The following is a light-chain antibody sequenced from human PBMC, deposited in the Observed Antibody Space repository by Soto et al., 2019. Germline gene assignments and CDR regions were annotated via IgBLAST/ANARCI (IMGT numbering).Light chain of an antibody. CDR1: ESISIR. CDR3: VPEISFSP. Sequence: DIQMTLSPATLSASVGDTVTITCRASESISIRLAWYQQKPGKAPNLLINRASSLTSEVPARFSGSGSGTEFTLSFSCLLTDDFRVYISVPEISFSPFGQGTKVDIK. CDR2: RAS. V-gene: IGKV1-5*03. J-gene: IGKJ1*01.